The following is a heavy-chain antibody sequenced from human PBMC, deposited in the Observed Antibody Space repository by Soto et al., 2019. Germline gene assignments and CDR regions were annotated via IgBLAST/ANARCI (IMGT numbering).Heavy chain of an antibody. D-gene: IGHD6-6*01. Sequence: ASVKVSCKASGYTFTSYDINWVRQATGRGLEWMGWMNPNSGNTGYAQKFQGRVTMTRNTSISTAYMELSSLRSEDTAVYYCARAGPRIAARRVRNYYYYMDVWGKGTTVTVSS. CDR1: GYTFTSYD. J-gene: IGHJ6*03. V-gene: IGHV1-8*01. CDR2: MNPNSGNT. CDR3: ARAGPRIAARRVRNYYYYMDV.